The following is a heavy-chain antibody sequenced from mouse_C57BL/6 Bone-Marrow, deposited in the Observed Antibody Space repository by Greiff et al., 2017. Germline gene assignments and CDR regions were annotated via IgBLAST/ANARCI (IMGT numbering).Heavy chain of an antibody. CDR1: GYTFTSYW. D-gene: IGHD3-2*02. CDR2: IYPGSGST. Sequence: QVQLQQPGAELVKPGASVKMSCKASGYTFTSYWITWVKQRPGQGLEWIGDIYPGSGSTNYNEKFKSKATLTVDTSSSTAYMQLSSLTSEDSAVYYCARGTAQATRFAYWGQGTLVTVSA. J-gene: IGHJ3*01. V-gene: IGHV1-55*01. CDR3: ARGTAQATRFAY.